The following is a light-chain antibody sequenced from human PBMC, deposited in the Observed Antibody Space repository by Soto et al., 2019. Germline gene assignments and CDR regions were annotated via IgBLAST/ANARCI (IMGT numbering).Light chain of an antibody. J-gene: IGLJ1*01. CDR2: EDN. Sequence: NFMLTQPHSVSESPGKTVTISCTRSSGSIASNYVQWYQQRPGSAPTTVIYEDNQRPSGVPDRFSGSIDSSSNSASLTISGLKTEDEADYYCQSYDSSSLYVFGTGTPLTVL. CDR3: QSYDSSSLYV. V-gene: IGLV6-57*04. CDR1: SGSIASNY.